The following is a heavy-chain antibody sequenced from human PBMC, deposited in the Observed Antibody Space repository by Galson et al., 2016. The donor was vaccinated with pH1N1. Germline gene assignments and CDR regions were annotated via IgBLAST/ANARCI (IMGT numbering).Heavy chain of an antibody. Sequence: LSLTCAVTGYSISSGYYWGWIRQPPGKGLEWIGSIYHSGSTYYNPSLKSRVTISADTSKNQVSLKLRSVSAADTAVYYCATDRGSVVAAFEIWGQGTMVTVSS. V-gene: IGHV4-38-2*01. CDR3: ATDRGSVVAAFEI. CDR1: GYSISSGYY. J-gene: IGHJ3*02. CDR2: IYHSGST. D-gene: IGHD4-23*01.